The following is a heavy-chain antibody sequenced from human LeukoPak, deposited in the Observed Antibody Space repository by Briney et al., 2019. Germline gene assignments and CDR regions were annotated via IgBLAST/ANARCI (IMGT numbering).Heavy chain of an antibody. J-gene: IGHJ4*02. CDR2: IWYDGSNK. V-gene: IGHV3-33*01. Sequence: GGSLRLSCAASGSTFSSYGMHWVRQAPGKGLEWVAVIWYDGSNKYYADSVKGRFPISRDNSKNTLYLQMNSLRAENTAVSYCARVSGRFGELFMDYFDYWGQGTRVTVSS. D-gene: IGHD3-10*01. CDR1: GSTFSSYG. CDR3: ARVSGRFGELFMDYFDY.